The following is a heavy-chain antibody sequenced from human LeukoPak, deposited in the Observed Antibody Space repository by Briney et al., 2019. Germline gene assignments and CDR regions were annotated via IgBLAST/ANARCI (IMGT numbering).Heavy chain of an antibody. J-gene: IGHJ4*02. CDR3: ARGRGSSWSLDY. Sequence: PGGSLRLSCAASGFTFSSYDMHWVRQATGKGLEWVSTIGIVDDTYYPGSVKGRFTISRENAKNSLYLQMNSLTAGDTAVYYCARGRGSSWSLDYWGQGTPVTVSS. CDR1: GFTFSSYD. D-gene: IGHD6-13*01. CDR2: IGIVDDT. V-gene: IGHV3-13*04.